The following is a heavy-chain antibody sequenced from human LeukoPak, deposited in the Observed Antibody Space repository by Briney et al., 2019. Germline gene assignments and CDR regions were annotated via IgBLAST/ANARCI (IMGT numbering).Heavy chain of an antibody. V-gene: IGHV1-2*02. CDR2: INPNSGGT. J-gene: IGHJ4*02. Sequence: ASVKVSCKASGYTFTGYYMHWVRQAPGQGLEWMGWINPNSGGTNYAQKFQGRVTMTRDTSISTAYMELSRLRSDDTAVYYCARDSGSYYVVDYWGQGTLVTVSS. CDR1: GYTFTGYY. D-gene: IGHD1-26*01. CDR3: ARDSGSYYVVDY.